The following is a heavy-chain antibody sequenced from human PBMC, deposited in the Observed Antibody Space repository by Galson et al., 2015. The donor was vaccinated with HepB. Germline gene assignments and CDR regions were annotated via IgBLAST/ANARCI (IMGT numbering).Heavy chain of an antibody. CDR2: IYYSGST. D-gene: IGHD6-19*01. V-gene: IGHV4-39*01. J-gene: IGHJ3*02. Sequence: ETLSPTCTVSGGSISSSSYYWGRSRQPPGKGLEWIGSIYYSGSTYYNPSLKSRVTISVDTSKNQFSLKLSTVTAADTAVYYFAEEWVVTRGAFDIWGQGTMVTVSS. CDR3: AEEWVVTRGAFDI. CDR1: GGSISSSSYY.